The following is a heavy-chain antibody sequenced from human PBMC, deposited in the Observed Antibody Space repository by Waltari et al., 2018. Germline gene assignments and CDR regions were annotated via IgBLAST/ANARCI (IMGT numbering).Heavy chain of an antibody. CDR2: IGSSVSTI. V-gene: IGHV3-11*04. J-gene: IGHJ4*01. Sequence: AAGKGLEWVSYIGSSVSTIFYADSVKGRFTISRDNARNSLYLQLDSLRAEDTAMYYCATSYYYDSSGYYPLHYWGHGTLVTVSS. CDR3: ATSYYYDSSGYYPLHY. D-gene: IGHD3-22*01.